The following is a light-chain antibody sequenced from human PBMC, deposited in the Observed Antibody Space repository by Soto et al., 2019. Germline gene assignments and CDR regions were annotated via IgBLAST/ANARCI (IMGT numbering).Light chain of an antibody. CDR1: QSVSSSY. J-gene: IGKJ2*01. Sequence: EIVLTQSPGTLSLSPGERATLSCRASQSVSSSYLAWYQQKPGQAPRLLIYGASSRAAGIPDRFSGSGSGTDFTLTISRLEPEESAVYYCQQYDNSPMYTFGQGTKLEI. CDR2: GAS. V-gene: IGKV3-20*01. CDR3: QQYDNSPMYT.